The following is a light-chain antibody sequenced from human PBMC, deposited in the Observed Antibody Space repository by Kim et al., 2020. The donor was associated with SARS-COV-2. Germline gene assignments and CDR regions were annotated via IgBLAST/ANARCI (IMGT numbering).Light chain of an antibody. Sequence: LCPGERATLACRASQSVSSSYLAWYQQKPGQAPRLLIYGASSRATGIPDRFSGSGSGTDFTLTISRLEPEDFAVYYCQQYGSSSYSFGQGTKLEIK. CDR3: QQYGSSSYS. V-gene: IGKV3-20*01. J-gene: IGKJ2*03. CDR1: QSVSSSY. CDR2: GAS.